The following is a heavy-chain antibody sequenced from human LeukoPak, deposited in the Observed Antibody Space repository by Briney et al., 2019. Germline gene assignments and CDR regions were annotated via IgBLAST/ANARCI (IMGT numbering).Heavy chain of an antibody. D-gene: IGHD5-12*01. V-gene: IGHV4-59*12. CDR2: IYYSGST. CDR1: GGSMSSYY. Sequence: SETLSLTCTHSGGSMSSYYWSSIRQPPGKGRERIWQIYYSGSTNYNPSHNTRVTISVDRYKTEFSLKLRSVTAADTDVYYCARGDSSGYDRGDYYYYGMDAWGQGTMVIVSS. J-gene: IGHJ6*02. CDR3: ARGDSSGYDRGDYYYYGMDA.